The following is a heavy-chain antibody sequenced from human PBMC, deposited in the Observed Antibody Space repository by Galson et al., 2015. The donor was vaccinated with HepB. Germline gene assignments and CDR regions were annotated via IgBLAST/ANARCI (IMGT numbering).Heavy chain of an antibody. CDR3: ARARGSYYGSGSYPFDY. CDR2: IDPSDSYT. CDR1: GYSFTSYW. Sequence: QSGAEVKKPGESLRISCKGSGYSFTSYWISWVRQMPGKGLEWMGRIDPSDSYTNYSPSFQGHVTISADKSISTAYLQWSSLKASDTAMYYCARARGSYYGSGSYPFDYWGQGTLVTVSS. D-gene: IGHD3-10*01. V-gene: IGHV5-10-1*01. J-gene: IGHJ4*02.